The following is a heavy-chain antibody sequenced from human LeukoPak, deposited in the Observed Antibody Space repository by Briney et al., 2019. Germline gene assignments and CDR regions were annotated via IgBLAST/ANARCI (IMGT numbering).Heavy chain of an antibody. CDR2: ISSNGGST. D-gene: IGHD5-24*01. CDR1: GFTFSSYA. J-gene: IGHJ4*02. Sequence: PGGSLRLSCAASGFTFSSYAMHWVRQAPGKGLEYVSAISSNGGSTYYANSVKGRFTISRDNSKNTLYLQMGSLRAEDMAVYYCAKTRDGYNQPPFDYWGQGTLVTVSS. CDR3: AKTRDGYNQPPFDY. V-gene: IGHV3-64*01.